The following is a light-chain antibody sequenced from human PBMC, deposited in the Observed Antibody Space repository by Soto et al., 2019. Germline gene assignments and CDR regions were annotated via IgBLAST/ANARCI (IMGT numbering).Light chain of an antibody. J-gene: IGKJ4*01. CDR2: GAS. V-gene: IGKV3-20*01. CDR1: QSVSSNY. CDR3: HLYGISP. Sequence: EIVLTQSPGTLSLSPGERATLSCRASQSVSSNYLAWYQQKPGQAPRLLIYGASSRATGIPDRFSGSGSGTEFSLPISRLEPEDFAVYYCHLYGISPFGGGTNVEIK.